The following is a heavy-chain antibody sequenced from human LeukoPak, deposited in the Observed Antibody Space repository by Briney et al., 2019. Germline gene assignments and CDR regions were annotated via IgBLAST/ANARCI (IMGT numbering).Heavy chain of an antibody. CDR2: IKQDGSEK. CDR3: ASKGRYFDWLTPPHY. Sequence: GGALRLSCAASGFTFSSYWMSWVRQAPGKGPEWVANIKQDGSEKYYVDSVKGRFTISRDNAKNSLYLHMNSLRAEDTAVYYCASKGRYFDWLTPPHYWGQGTLVTVSS. D-gene: IGHD3-9*01. V-gene: IGHV3-7*01. CDR1: GFTFSSYW. J-gene: IGHJ4*02.